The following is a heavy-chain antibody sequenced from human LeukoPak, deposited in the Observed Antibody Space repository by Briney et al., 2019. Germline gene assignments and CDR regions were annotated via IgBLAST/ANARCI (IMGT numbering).Heavy chain of an antibody. D-gene: IGHD3-10*01. CDR3: ARGSSASGGGALDI. Sequence: GESLKISCKGSGYRFATYWIGWVRQVPGKGQEWMGIIYPGNSDTRYSPSFQGQVTISADKSISTAYLQWSSLKASDTAMYYCARGSSASGGGALDIWGQGTMVTVSS. CDR1: GYRFATYW. J-gene: IGHJ3*02. CDR2: IYPGNSDT. V-gene: IGHV5-51*01.